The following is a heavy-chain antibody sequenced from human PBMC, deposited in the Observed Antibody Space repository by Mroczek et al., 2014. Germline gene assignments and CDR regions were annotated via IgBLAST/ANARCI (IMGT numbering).Heavy chain of an antibody. Sequence: ESGPTLVKPTQTLTLTCTFSGFSLSTSGVGVGWIRQPPGKALEWLALIYWNDDKRYSPSLKSRLTITKDTSKNQVVLTMTNMDPVDTATYYCAHNRPAPPYYYDSSGYHYEVGDFDYWGQGTLVTVSS. J-gene: IGHJ4*02. CDR3: AHNRPAPPYYYDSSGYHYEVGDFDY. CDR1: GFSLSTSGVG. CDR2: IYWNDDK. D-gene: IGHD3-22*01. V-gene: IGHV2-5*01.